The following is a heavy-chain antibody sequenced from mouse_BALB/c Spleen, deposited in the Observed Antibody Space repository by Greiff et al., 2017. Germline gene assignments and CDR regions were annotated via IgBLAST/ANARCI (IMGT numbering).Heavy chain of an antibody. CDR3: ARCPYYGSRDY. CDR1: GYAFTNYL. CDR2: INPGSGGT. D-gene: IGHD1-1*01. V-gene: IGHV1-54*01. J-gene: IGHJ2*01. Sequence: QVQLQQSGAELVRPGTSVKVSCKASGYAFTNYLIEWVKQRPGQGLEWIGVINPGSGGTNYNEKFKGKATLTAGKSSSTAYMQLSSLTSDDSAVYFCARCPYYGSRDYWGQGTTLTVSS.